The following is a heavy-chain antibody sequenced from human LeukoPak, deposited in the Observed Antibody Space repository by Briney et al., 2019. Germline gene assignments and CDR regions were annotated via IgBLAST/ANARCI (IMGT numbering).Heavy chain of an antibody. Sequence: GASLRLSCAASGFTFTIYAMSWVRQAPGKGLEWVSGISGSDGSTYYADSVKGRFTISRDNSKNTLYMQMNSLRAEDTAVYYCAKALSTQLYNFDYWGQGTLVTVSS. CDR3: AKALSTQLYNFDY. D-gene: IGHD5-18*01. V-gene: IGHV3-23*01. J-gene: IGHJ4*02. CDR1: GFTFTIYA. CDR2: ISGSDGST.